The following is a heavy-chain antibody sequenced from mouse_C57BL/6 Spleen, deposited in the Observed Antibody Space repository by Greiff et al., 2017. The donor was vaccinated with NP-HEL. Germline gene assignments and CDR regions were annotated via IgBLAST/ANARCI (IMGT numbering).Heavy chain of an antibody. J-gene: IGHJ4*01. D-gene: IGHD2-5*01. CDR1: GYTFTSYW. CDR2: IYPGSGST. CDR3: ARWDSNYAYYYAMDY. Sequence: QVQLQQPGAALVKPGASVKMSCKASGYTFTSYWITWVKQRPGQGLEWIGDIYPGSGSTNYNEKFKSKATLTVDTSSSTAYMQLSSLTSDASAVYYCARWDSNYAYYYAMDYWGQGTSVTVSS. V-gene: IGHV1-55*01.